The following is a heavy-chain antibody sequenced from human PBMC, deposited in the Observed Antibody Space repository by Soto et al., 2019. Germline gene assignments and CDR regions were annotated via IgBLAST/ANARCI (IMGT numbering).Heavy chain of an antibody. CDR2: IYYSGST. V-gene: IGHV4-30-4*01. Sequence: QVQLQESGPGLVKPSQTLSLTCTVSGGSISSGDYYWSWIRQPPGKGLEWIGYIYYSGSTYYNPSRXRXXTITADTSQNQFSRKPSSVTAADPAVYYCARERPDGARLDPWGQGTLVTVSS. CDR3: ARERPDGARLDP. D-gene: IGHD6-6*01. J-gene: IGHJ5*02. CDR1: GGSISSGDYY.